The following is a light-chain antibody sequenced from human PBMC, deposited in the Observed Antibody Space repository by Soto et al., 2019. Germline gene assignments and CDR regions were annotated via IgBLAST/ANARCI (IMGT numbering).Light chain of an antibody. Sequence: EILMTQSPATLSVSPGERATLSCKASRSVRSNLAWYQQTPGQAPRLLISGASTRATGITDRFSGSGSGTEFTLTINSLQSEDFAVYYCQQYNYWPGTFGQGTKGDIK. CDR3: QQYNYWPGT. J-gene: IGKJ1*01. CDR2: GAS. V-gene: IGKV3-15*01. CDR1: RSVRSN.